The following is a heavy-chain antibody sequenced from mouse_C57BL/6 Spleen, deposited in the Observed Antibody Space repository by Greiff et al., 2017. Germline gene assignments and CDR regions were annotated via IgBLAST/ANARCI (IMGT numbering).Heavy chain of an antibody. CDR2: IRLKSDNYAT. Sequence: EVKLMESGGGLVQPGGSMKLSCVASGFTFSNYWMNWVRQSPEKGLEWVAQIRLKSDNYATHYAESVKGRFTISRDDSKSSVYLQMNNLRAEDTGIYYCTEGYYDYAWFAYWGQGTLVTVSA. J-gene: IGHJ3*01. CDR3: TEGYYDYAWFAY. V-gene: IGHV6-3*01. CDR1: GFTFSNYW. D-gene: IGHD2-4*01.